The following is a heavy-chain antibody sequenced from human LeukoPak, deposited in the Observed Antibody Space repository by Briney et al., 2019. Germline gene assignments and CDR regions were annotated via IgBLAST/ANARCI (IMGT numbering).Heavy chain of an antibody. CDR1: GFTFSSYS. V-gene: IGHV3-21*01. CDR3: ARALYDSSGYYSHFDY. CDR2: ITRSSNYR. D-gene: IGHD3-22*01. Sequence: GGSLRLACAASGFTFSSYSMVWVRQAPEKGLEWVSSITRSSNYRYYSDSMKGRFTISRDNAKKSLYLQMNSLRAEDTAVYYCARALYDSSGYYSHFDYWGQGTLVTVSS. J-gene: IGHJ4*02.